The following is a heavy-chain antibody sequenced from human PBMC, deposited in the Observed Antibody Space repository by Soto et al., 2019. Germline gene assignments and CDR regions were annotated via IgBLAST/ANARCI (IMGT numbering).Heavy chain of an antibody. CDR2: INEDSTYI. V-gene: IGHV3-21*02. Sequence: EVQLVESGGGLVKPGGSLRLSCTASGFAFNTYSMNWVRQAPGKGLEWVSSINEDSTYIYYADSLRGRITISRDNAKDSLLLQMKSLRPDDTAVYYCVRDLGRYFRSGYMDLWGDGATVTVSS. CDR3: VRDLGRYFRSGYMDL. J-gene: IGHJ6*03. D-gene: IGHD3-9*01. CDR1: GFAFNTYS.